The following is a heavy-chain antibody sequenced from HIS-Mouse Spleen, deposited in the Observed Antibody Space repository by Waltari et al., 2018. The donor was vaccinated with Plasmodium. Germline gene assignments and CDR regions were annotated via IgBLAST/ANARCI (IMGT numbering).Heavy chain of an antibody. CDR2: ISYDGSNT. CDR1: GFTFSSYA. Sequence: VVQPGRSLRLSCAASGFTFSSYAMHWVRQAPGKGLEWVAVISYDGSNTYYADPVKGRFTISRDNSKKTLYRQMNSMRAEDTAVYYCARVPIWADSGYDYFDSWGQGTLVTVSS. CDR3: ARVPIWADSGYDYFDS. D-gene: IGHD5-12*01. J-gene: IGHJ4*02. V-gene: IGHV3-30*04.